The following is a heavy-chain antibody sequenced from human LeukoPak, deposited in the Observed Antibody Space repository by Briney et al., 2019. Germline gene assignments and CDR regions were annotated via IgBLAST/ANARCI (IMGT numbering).Heavy chain of an antibody. CDR2: IYYSGST. Sequence: SETLSLTCTVSGGSISGSSYYWGWIRQPPGKGLEWIGSIYYSGSTYYNPSLKSRVTISVDTSKNQFSLKLSSVTAADTAVYYCARGARGATMSGTFDYWGQGTLVTVSS. D-gene: IGHD5-12*01. J-gene: IGHJ4*02. V-gene: IGHV4-39*07. CDR1: GGSISGSSYY. CDR3: ARGARGATMSGTFDY.